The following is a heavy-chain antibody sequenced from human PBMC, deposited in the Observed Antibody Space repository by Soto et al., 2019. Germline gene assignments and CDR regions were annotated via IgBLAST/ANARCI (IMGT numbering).Heavy chain of an antibody. V-gene: IGHV5-51*01. CDR2: IYPGDSDT. CDR3: TSYQGAY. Sequence: PGESLKISCMGSGYKVSTWHNFTSYWIAWVRQMPGEGLEWMGIIYPGDSDTRYSPSFQGQVTISVDKSISTAYLQWSSLKASDTAMYYCTSYQGAYWGQGTLVTVSS. J-gene: IGHJ4*02. CDR1: GYKVSTWHNFTSYW. D-gene: IGHD3-16*02.